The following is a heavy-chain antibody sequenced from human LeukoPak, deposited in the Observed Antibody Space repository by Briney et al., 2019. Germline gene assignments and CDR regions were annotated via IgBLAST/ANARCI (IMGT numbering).Heavy chain of an antibody. J-gene: IGHJ4*02. CDR1: GGSISSHC. V-gene: IGHV4-59*11. CDR3: ARVREDYLLTGYHTYFDY. CDR2: IYYSGST. Sequence: TSETLSLTCTVSGGSISSHCWSWIRQPPGKGLEWIGDIYYSGSTDYNPALKSRVTISVDTSKNQYSLKLSSVTAADTAVYYCARVREDYLLTGYHTYFDYWGQGTLVTVSS. D-gene: IGHD3-9*01.